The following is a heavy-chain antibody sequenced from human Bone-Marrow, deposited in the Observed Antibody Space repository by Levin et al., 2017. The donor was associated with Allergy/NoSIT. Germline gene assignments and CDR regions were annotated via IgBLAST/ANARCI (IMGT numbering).Heavy chain of an antibody. J-gene: IGHJ4*02. V-gene: IGHV4-59*11. Sequence: SETLSLTCTVSGGSINSHSWWTWIRQSPGKGLEWIGLIYHTGDANYNTSLQSRVSISFDTSKNQFSLKLTSVTAADTAVYYCARNNGWYVHDYWGRGTLVTVSS. CDR2: IYHTGDA. CDR3: ARNNGWYVHDY. CDR1: GGSINSHS. D-gene: IGHD6-19*01.